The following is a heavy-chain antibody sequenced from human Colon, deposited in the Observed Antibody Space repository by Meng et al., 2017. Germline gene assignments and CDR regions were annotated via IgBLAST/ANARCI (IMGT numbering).Heavy chain of an antibody. J-gene: IGHJ4*02. CDR2: IYLSGSP. Sequence: QGELQESGPGLVEPSGTLSLTCAVSGGSISSSNYWSWVRQPPGKGLEWIGQIYLSGSPSYNPSLESRVTISVDKSKNQLSLRLTSVTAADTAIYYCARHGGWHFDYWGQGTLVTAPQ. D-gene: IGHD6-19*01. CDR3: ARHGGWHFDY. CDR1: GGSISSSNY. V-gene: IGHV4-4*02.